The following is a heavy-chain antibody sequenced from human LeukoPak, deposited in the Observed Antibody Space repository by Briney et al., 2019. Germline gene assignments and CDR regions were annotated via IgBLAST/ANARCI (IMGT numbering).Heavy chain of an antibody. CDR2: IYYSGST. D-gene: IGHD5-12*01. Sequence: SETLSLTCTVSGGSISSSSYYWGWIRQPPGKGLEWIGSIYYSGSTYYNPSLKSRVTTSVDTSKNQFSLKLSSVTAADTAVYYCARDSGYSGYDLAFDIWGQGTMVTVSS. CDR3: ARDSGYSGYDLAFDI. J-gene: IGHJ3*02. CDR1: GGSISSSSYY. V-gene: IGHV4-39*02.